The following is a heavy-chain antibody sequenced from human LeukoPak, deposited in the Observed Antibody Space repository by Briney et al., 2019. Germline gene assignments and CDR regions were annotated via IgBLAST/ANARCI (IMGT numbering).Heavy chain of an antibody. CDR2: VSYDGDNK. CDR3: AKEERYYGSGGRYGMDV. V-gene: IGHV3-30*04. J-gene: IGHJ6*04. D-gene: IGHD3-10*01. CDR1: GFTFSGYA. Sequence: GRSLRLSCAASGFTFSGYAMPWVRQAPGKGLEWVAVVSYDGDNKYYADSVKGRFTISRDNSKNTLYLQMNSLRAEDTAVYYCAKEERYYGSGGRYGMDVWGKGTTVTVSS.